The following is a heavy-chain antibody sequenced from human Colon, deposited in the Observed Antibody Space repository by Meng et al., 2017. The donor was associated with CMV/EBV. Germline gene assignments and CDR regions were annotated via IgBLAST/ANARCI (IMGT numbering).Heavy chain of an antibody. CDR3: ARGPSRWLQFSFDY. Sequence: QVQLQESGPGLVKPSLXLSLTCTVSGGSISSGGYYWSWIRQHPGKGLEWIGYIYYSGSTYYNPSLKSRVTISVDTSKNQFSLKLSSVTAADTAVYYCARGPSRWLQFSFDYWGQGTLVTVSS. CDR2: IYYSGST. V-gene: IGHV4-31*03. D-gene: IGHD5-24*01. CDR1: GGSISSGGYY. J-gene: IGHJ4*02.